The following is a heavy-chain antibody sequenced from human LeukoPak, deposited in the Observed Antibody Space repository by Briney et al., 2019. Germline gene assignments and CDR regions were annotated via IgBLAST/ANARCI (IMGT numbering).Heavy chain of an antibody. V-gene: IGHV4-39*01. D-gene: IGHD2-21*02. J-gene: IGHJ3*02. CDR1: GGSISSSSYY. CDR3: ARQYCGGDCYSPYDAFDI. CDR2: SYYSGST. Sequence: SETLSLTCTVSGGSISSSSYYWGWIRQPPGKGLEWIGSSYYSGSTYYTPSLKSRVTISVDTSKNQFSLKLSSVTAADTAVYYCARQYCGGDCYSPYDAFDIWGQGTMVTVSS.